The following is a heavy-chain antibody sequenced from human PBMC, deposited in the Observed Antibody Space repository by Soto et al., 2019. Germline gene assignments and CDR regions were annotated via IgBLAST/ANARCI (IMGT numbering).Heavy chain of an antibody. CDR1: GGTFSSYA. CDR3: ARVGVGDFWSVRYGMDV. D-gene: IGHD3-3*01. V-gene: IGHV1-69*01. CDR2: IIPIFGTA. Sequence: QVQLVQSGAEVKKPGSSVKVSCKASGGTFSSYAISWVRQAPGQGLEWMGGIIPIFGTANYAQKFQGRVTISADESTSTAYMELSSMRSEDTAVYYCARVGVGDFWSVRYGMDVWGQGTTVTVSS. J-gene: IGHJ6*02.